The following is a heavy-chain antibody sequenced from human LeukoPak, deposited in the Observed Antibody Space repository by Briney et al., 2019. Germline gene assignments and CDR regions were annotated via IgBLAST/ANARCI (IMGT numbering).Heavy chain of an antibody. J-gene: IGHJ4*02. CDR1: GFTFSSYS. V-gene: IGHV3-21*01. Sequence: GGSLRLSCAASGFTFSSYSMNWVRQAPGKGLEWVSSISSSSSYIYYADSVKGRFTISRDNAKNSLYLQMNSLRAEDTAVYYCARAESGSYYENTNFDYWGQGTLVTVSS. CDR3: ARAESGSYYENTNFDY. CDR2: ISSSSSYI. D-gene: IGHD3-10*01.